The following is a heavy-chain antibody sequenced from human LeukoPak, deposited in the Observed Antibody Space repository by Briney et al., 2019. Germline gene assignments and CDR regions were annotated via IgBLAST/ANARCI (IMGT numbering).Heavy chain of an antibody. CDR2: IIPILGIA. J-gene: IGHJ3*02. Sequence: SVKVSCXASGGTFSSYTISWVRQARGQGLEWMGRIIPILGIANYAQKFQGRVTITADKSTSTAYMELSSLRSEDTAVYYCARASQTNFFRSSTSCYTGAFDIWGQGTMVTVSS. V-gene: IGHV1-69*02. D-gene: IGHD2-2*02. CDR3: ARASQTNFFRSSTSCYTGAFDI. CDR1: GGTFSSYT.